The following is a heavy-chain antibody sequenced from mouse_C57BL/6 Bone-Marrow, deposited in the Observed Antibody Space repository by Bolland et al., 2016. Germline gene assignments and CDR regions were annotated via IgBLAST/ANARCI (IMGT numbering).Heavy chain of an antibody. Sequence: NYNQKFKGKATLTVDTSSSTAYMQLSSLTSEDSAVYYCARDYYGTDGFAYWGQGTLV. V-gene: IGHV1-50*01. D-gene: IGHD2-1*01. J-gene: IGHJ3*01. CDR3: ARDYYGTDGFAY.